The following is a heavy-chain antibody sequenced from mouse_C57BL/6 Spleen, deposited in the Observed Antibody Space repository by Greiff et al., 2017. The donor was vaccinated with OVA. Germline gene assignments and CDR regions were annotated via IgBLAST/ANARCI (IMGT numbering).Heavy chain of an antibody. D-gene: IGHD4-1*01. CDR1: GFTFSDYG. CDR2: ISSGSSTI. CDR3: ARPGTGAMDY. V-gene: IGHV5-17*01. Sequence: EVKLVESGGGLVKPGGSLKLSCAASGFTFSDYGMHWVRQAPEKGLEWVAYISSGSSTIYYADTLKGRFTISRDNAKNTLFLQMTSLRSEDTAMYYCARPGTGAMDYWGQGTSVTVSS. J-gene: IGHJ4*01.